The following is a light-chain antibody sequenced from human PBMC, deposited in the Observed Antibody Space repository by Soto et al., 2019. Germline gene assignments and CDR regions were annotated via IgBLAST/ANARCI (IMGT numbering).Light chain of an antibody. CDR1: QSVSNN. V-gene: IGKV3D-15*01. J-gene: IGKJ1*01. Sequence: EIVLTQSPGTLSLSPGERATLSFRASQSVSNNYLAWYQQKPGQAPRRLIYGASNRATGIPDRFSGSGSGTEFTLTISSLQSEDFAVYYCQQYNNWPPWTFGQGTKVDIK. CDR3: QQYNNWPPWT. CDR2: GAS.